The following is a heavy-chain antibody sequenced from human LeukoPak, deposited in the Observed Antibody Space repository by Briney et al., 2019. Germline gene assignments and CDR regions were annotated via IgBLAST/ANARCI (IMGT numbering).Heavy chain of an antibody. D-gene: IGHD3-10*01. CDR3: ARGEYYYGSGRYYGSDY. CDR2: MYYSGST. V-gene: IGHV4-59*01. J-gene: IGHJ4*02. Sequence: SETLSLTCTVSGGSISSYYWSWIRQPPGKGLEWIGYMYYSGSTNYNPSLKSRVTISVDTSKNQFSLKLSSVTAADTAVYYCARGEYYYGSGRYYGSDYWGQGTLVSVSS. CDR1: GGSISSYY.